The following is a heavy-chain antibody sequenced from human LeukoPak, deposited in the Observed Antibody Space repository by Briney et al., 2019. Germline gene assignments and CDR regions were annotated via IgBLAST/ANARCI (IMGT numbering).Heavy chain of an antibody. CDR2: ISGSGGST. V-gene: IGHV3-23*01. J-gene: IGHJ3*02. CDR1: GFTFSSYG. CDR3: ARDWGDGVVVVAAWDAFDI. Sequence: ESGGSLRLSCAASGFTFSSYGMSWVRQAPGKGLEWVSAISGSGGSTYYADSVKGRFTISRDNAKNSLYLQMNSLRAEDTAVYYCARDWGDGVVVVAAWDAFDIWGQGTMVTVSS. D-gene: IGHD2-15*01.